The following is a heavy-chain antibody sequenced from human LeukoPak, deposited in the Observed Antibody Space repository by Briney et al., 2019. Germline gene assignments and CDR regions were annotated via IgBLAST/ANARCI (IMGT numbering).Heavy chain of an antibody. CDR2: ILGSGRSA. D-gene: IGHD3-9*01. J-gene: IGHJ1*01. V-gene: IGHV3-23*01. CDR3: SKWGDYDALTGYYDSDF. CDR1: GFTFNNYA. Sequence: GGSLRLSCAASGFTFNNYAMSWVRQAPGKGLEWVSAILGSGRSAYYADSVKGRFTISRDNSKNSLFLQMNSLRVEDTALYYCSKWGDYDALTGYYDSDFWGQGTLVTVSA.